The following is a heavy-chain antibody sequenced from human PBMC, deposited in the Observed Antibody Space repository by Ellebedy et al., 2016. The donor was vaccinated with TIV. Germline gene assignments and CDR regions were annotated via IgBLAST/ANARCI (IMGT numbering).Heavy chain of an antibody. CDR3: AREVGPDPFFDF. CDR2: INDRGVNT. V-gene: IGHV3-23*01. CDR1: GFTFSSYW. D-gene: IGHD1-26*01. J-gene: IGHJ4*02. Sequence: GGSLRLSCAASGFTFSSYWMSWVRQAPGKGLQWVSTINDRGVNTHYADSAKGRFTISRDNSKDTVYMQMNSLTDEDTATYYCAREVGPDPFFDFWGQGTLVTVSS.